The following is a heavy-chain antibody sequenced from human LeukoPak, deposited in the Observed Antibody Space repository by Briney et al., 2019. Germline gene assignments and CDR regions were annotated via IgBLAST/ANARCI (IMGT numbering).Heavy chain of an antibody. D-gene: IGHD4-17*01. J-gene: IGHJ4*02. V-gene: IGHV1-24*01. CDR3: ATWREYGDYDPYFDY. CDR1: GYTLTELP. Sequence: ASVKVSCKVSGYTLTELPMHWVRQAPGKGLEWMGGFAPEHAETIYAQEFQGRVTMTEDTSADTAYMELSSLRSEDTAMYYCATWREYGDYDPYFDYWGQGTLVTVSS. CDR2: FAPEHAET.